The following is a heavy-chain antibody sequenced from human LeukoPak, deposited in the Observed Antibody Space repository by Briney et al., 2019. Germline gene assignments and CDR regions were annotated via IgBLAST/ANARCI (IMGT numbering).Heavy chain of an antibody. CDR2: ISSSSSYI. CDR3: ARESSPEDAFDI. Sequence: SGGSLRLSCAASGFTFSSYSMNWVRQAPGKGLEWVSSISSSSSYIYYADSVKGRFTISRDNAKNSLYLQMNSLRAEDTAVYYCARESSPEDAFDIWGQGTMVTVSS. CDR1: GFTFSSYS. J-gene: IGHJ3*02. V-gene: IGHV3-21*01.